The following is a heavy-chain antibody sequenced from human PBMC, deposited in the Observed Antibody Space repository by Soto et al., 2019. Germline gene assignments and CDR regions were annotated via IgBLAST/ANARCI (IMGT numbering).Heavy chain of an antibody. V-gene: IGHV1-8*01. Sequence: DSVKVSCKASGYTFTRYDINWVRQATGQGLEWMGWMNPNSGNTGYAQKFQGRVTMTRNTSIRTAYMELSSLRSEDTAVYYCARGRPTLLWFGDLLGYSYYYYGMDVWGQGTTVTVSS. CDR1: GYTFTRYD. CDR3: ARGRPTLLWFGDLLGYSYYYYGMDV. D-gene: IGHD3-10*01. J-gene: IGHJ6*02. CDR2: MNPNSGNT.